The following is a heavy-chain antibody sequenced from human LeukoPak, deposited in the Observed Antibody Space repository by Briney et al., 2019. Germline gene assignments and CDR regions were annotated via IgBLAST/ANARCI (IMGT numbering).Heavy chain of an antibody. J-gene: IGHJ4*02. Sequence: GGSLRLSCAASGITVSTNFMSWVRQAPGKGLEWVSMIYADGTTHYTDSVKGRFTISRDNSKSTLNLQMISLRAEDTAVYYCARWYCCSTSCYYDYWGQGTLVTVSS. D-gene: IGHD2-2*01. CDR1: GITVSTNF. CDR3: ARWYCCSTSCYYDY. V-gene: IGHV3-53*01. CDR2: IYADGTT.